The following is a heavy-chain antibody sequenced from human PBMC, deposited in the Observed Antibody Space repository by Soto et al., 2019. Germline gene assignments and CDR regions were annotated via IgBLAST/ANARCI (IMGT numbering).Heavy chain of an antibody. CDR3: TTDLPPYVPYYDYVWGSYRLTP. D-gene: IGHD3-16*02. CDR1: GFTFSNAW. CDR2: IKSKTDGGTT. J-gene: IGHJ5*02. V-gene: IGHV3-15*07. Sequence: EVQLVESGGGLVKPGGSLRLSCAASGFTFSNAWMNWVRQAPGKGLEWVGRIKSKTDGGTTDYAAPVKGRFTISRDDSKNTLYLQMNSLKTEDTAVYYCTTDLPPYVPYYDYVWGSYRLTPWGQGTLVTVSS.